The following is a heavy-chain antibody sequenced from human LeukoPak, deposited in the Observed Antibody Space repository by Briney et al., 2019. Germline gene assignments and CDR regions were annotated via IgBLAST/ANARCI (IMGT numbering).Heavy chain of an antibody. CDR1: GFTFNNFG. V-gene: IGHV3-23*01. J-gene: IGHJ4*02. CDR3: VQGGRNADVILNY. D-gene: IGHD2/OR15-2a*01. CDR2: VSNSGLTT. Sequence: QLGGSLRLSCAASGFTFNNFGMNWVRQAPGKGLEWVSTVSNSGLTTYYADSVKGRFSISRDNSKNTVYLQMNSLRAEDTAIYYCVQGGRNADVILNYWGQGTLVTVSS.